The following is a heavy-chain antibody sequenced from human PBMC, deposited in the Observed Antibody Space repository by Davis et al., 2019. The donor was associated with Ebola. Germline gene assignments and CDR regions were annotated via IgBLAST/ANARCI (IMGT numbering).Heavy chain of an antibody. J-gene: IGHJ4*02. CDR1: GGSFSGHY. Sequence: MPSETLSLTCAVYGGSFSGHYWAWIRQPPGKGLEWIGEINHSGNTYYNPSLKSRVTISVDTSKNQFSLKLSSVTAADTAVYYCARGLSSGYYYYFDYWGQGTLVTVSS. V-gene: IGHV4-34*01. D-gene: IGHD3-22*01. CDR3: ARGLSSGYYYYFDY. CDR2: INHSGNT.